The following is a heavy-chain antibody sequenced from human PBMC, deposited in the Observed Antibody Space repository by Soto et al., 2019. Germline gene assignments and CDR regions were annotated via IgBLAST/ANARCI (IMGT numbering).Heavy chain of an antibody. J-gene: IGHJ6*02. CDR3: ARPRQPYYYYLGMDV. V-gene: IGHV3-30*03. Sequence: QVQLVESGGGVVQRGRSLRLSCAVSGFIFSNYGMHWVRQAPGKGLEWVAVISDDGSNKYYADSVKGRFAISRDSPKNTLYLQMNSLRGGDTAVYYCARPRQPYYYYLGMDVWGQGTTVTVSS. D-gene: IGHD2-2*01. CDR1: GFIFSNYG. CDR2: ISDDGSNK.